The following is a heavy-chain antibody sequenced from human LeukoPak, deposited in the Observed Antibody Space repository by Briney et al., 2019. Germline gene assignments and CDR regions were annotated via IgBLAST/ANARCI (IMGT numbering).Heavy chain of an antibody. CDR1: GFTFSSYA. D-gene: IGHD6-19*01. CDR3: AKDWDPWLGTDY. V-gene: IGHV3-23*01. Sequence: GGSLRLSCAASGFTFSSYAMSWVRQAPGKGLEWVSAISGSGGSTYYAGSVKGRFTISRDNSKNTLYLQMNSLRAEDTAVYYCAKDWDPWLGTDYWGQGTLVTVSS. CDR2: ISGSGGST. J-gene: IGHJ4*02.